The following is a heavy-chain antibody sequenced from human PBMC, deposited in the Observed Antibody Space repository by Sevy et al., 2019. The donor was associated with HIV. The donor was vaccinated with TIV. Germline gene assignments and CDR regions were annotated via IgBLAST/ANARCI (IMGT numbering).Heavy chain of an antibody. D-gene: IGHD2-2*01. CDR1: GFSFSNYG. CDR2: IWYDGSNK. CDR3: ARGGIVIVPAAVAVTGYFDY. V-gene: IGHV3-33*01. J-gene: IGHJ4*02. Sequence: GGSLRLSCAASGFSFSNYGMHWVRQAPGKGLEWVAVIWYDGSNKYYADSVKGRFTISRDNSRNTLYLQMHSLRAEDTAVFYCARGGIVIVPAAVAVTGYFDYWGQGTLVTVSS.